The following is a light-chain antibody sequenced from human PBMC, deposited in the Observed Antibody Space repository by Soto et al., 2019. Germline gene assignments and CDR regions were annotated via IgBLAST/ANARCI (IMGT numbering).Light chain of an antibody. Sequence: QSVLTQPPSVSGAPGQSVAISCTGSSSNIGAGYDVHWYQQLPGTAPKLLMYGNNNRPSEVPDRFSGSKSGTSASLAITGLQAEDEADYYCQSFDSSLGGRVFGGGTKLTVL. CDR3: QSFDSSLGGRV. J-gene: IGLJ3*02. CDR2: GNN. V-gene: IGLV1-40*01. CDR1: SSNIGAGYD.